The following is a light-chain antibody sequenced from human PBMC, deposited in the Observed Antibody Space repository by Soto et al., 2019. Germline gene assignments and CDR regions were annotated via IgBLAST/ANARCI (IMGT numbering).Light chain of an antibody. CDR2: EVS. Sequence: QSVLTQPASVSGSPGQSITISCTGTSSDVSGYNYVSWYQQHPGKAPKLMIYEVSSRPAGVSNRFSGSKSGNTASLTISGLQAEDEADYYCSSYTISSTLVFGGGTKLTVL. J-gene: IGLJ2*01. CDR1: SSDVSGYNY. V-gene: IGLV2-14*01. CDR3: SSYTISSTLV.